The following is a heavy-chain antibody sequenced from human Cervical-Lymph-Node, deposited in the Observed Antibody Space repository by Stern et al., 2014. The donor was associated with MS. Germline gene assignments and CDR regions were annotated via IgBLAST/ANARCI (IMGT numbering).Heavy chain of an antibody. CDR1: GGSISSYY. J-gene: IGHJ6*02. V-gene: IGHV4-59*01. Sequence: VQLVESGPGLVKPSETLSLTCTVSGGSISSYYWSWIRQPPGKGLEWIGYIYYSGSTNYNPSLKSRVTISVDTSKNQFSLKLSSVTAADTAVYYCARGHSSSWATHYYYYGMDVWGQGTTVTVSS. D-gene: IGHD6-13*01. CDR3: ARGHSSSWATHYYYYGMDV. CDR2: IYYSGST.